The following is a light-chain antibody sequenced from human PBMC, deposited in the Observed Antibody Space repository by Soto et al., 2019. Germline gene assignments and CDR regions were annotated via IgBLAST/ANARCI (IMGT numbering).Light chain of an antibody. CDR1: SSDVGSYNL. J-gene: IGLJ3*02. Sequence: QSALTQPASVSGSPGQSITISCTGTSSDVGSYNLVSWFQQHPGEAPKLIIYEVSDRPSGVSNRFSGSKSGNTASLTISGLQGSDEADYYCCSYAGRINWVFGGGTKLTGL. CDR3: CSYAGRINWV. CDR2: EVS. V-gene: IGLV2-23*02.